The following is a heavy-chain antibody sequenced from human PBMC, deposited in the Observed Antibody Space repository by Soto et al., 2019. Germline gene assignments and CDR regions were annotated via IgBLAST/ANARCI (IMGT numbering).Heavy chain of an antibody. V-gene: IGHV1-2*02. D-gene: IGHD3-3*01. CDR3: ARGGGTILAPLP. J-gene: IGHJ5*02. Sequence: ASVKVSCKASGYTFTGYFIHWVRQAPGQGLEWMGYINPNGGATKYAPRFQGRVTMTSDTSIRTAYMDLSNLTSDDTAVYYCARGGGTILAPLPWGQGTLVTVSS. CDR2: INPNGGAT. CDR1: GYTFTGYF.